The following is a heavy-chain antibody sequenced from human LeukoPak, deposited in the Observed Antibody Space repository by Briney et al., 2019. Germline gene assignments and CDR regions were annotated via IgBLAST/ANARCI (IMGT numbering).Heavy chain of an antibody. CDR1: GFTFSSYA. D-gene: IGHD3-3*01. J-gene: IGHJ6*03. V-gene: IGHV3-53*01. CDR3: AREAFEDFWSGYKTDDYYYYYMDV. Sequence: GGSLRLSCAASGFTFSSYAMSWVRQAPGKGLEWVSVIYSGASTYYADSVKGRFTISRDNSKNTLYLQMNSLRAEDTAVYYCAREAFEDFWSGYKTDDYYYYYMDVWGKGTTVTVSS. CDR2: IYSGAST.